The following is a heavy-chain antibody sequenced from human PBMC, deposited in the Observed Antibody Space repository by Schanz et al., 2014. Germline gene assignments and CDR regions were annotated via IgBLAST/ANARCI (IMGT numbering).Heavy chain of an antibody. CDR1: GFTFSSNA. D-gene: IGHD1-26*01. J-gene: IGHJ4*02. V-gene: IGHV3-23*04. Sequence: EVQLVESGGGFVQPGGSLRLSCAASGFTFSSNALNWVRQAPGRGLEWVSVISNNGETRHYAASVRGRFTISRDNSKNMVYLEMNSLRAEDTALYYCARGPSVGVWELPDYWGQGTLVTVSS. CDR3: ARGPSVGVWELPDY. CDR2: ISNNGETR.